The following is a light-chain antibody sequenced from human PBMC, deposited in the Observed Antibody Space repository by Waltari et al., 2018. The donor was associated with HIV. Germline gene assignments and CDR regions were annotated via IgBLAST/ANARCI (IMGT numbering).Light chain of an antibody. CDR1: SGHTNYA. CDR2: LNSNGSH. CDR3: QTWGSGIVV. Sequence: QLGLTQSPSASASLGASVKLTCTLSSGHTNYAIAWHQQRPEKGPRFLMRLNSNGSHTKGDGIPVRLSGSSSGAERYLTISSLQSEDETDYFCQTWGSGIVVFGGGTTLTVL. V-gene: IGLV4-69*01. J-gene: IGLJ2*01.